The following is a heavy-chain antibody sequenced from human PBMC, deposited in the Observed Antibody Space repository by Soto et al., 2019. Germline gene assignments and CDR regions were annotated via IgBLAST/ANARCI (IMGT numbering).Heavy chain of an antibody. V-gene: IGHV4-39*01. CDR1: GGSISSSSYY. CDR2: IYYSGST. CDR3: ARHERREQQPKGGWFDP. J-gene: IGHJ5*02. Sequence: SETLSLTCTVSGGSISSSSYYWGWIRQPPGKGLEWIGSIYYSGSTYYNPSLKSRVTISVDTSKNQFSLKLSSVTAADTAVYYCARHERREQQPKGGWFDPSCQAPLVSVSS. D-gene: IGHD6-13*01.